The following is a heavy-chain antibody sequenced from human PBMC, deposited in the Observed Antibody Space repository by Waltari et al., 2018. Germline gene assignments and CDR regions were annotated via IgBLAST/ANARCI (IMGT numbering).Heavy chain of an antibody. Sequence: EVQLVESGGGLIQPGGSLRLSCAASGFTVSSNYMSWVRQAPGKGLEGVSVIYSGGSTYYADSVKGRFTISRDNSKNTLYLQMNSLRAEDTAVYYCARAPYYDFWSGYYWAFDIWGQGTMVTVSS. CDR2: IYSGGST. D-gene: IGHD3-3*01. J-gene: IGHJ3*02. CDR3: ARAPYYDFWSGYYWAFDI. V-gene: IGHV3-53*01. CDR1: GFTVSSNY.